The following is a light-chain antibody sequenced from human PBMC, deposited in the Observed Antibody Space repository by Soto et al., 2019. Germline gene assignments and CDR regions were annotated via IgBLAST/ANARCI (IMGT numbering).Light chain of an antibody. Sequence: QSALTQPPSVSGAPGQRVTISCTGSSSNIGAGYDVHWYQQLPGTAPKLLIYGNSNRPSGVPDRFSGSKSGTSASLAITGRQAEDEADYSCQSYDSSLSVVFGGGTKVTVL. V-gene: IGLV1-40*01. J-gene: IGLJ2*01. CDR2: GNS. CDR1: SSNIGAGYD. CDR3: QSYDSSLSVV.